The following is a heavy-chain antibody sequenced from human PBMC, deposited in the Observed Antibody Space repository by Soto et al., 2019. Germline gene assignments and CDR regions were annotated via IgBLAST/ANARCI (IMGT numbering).Heavy chain of an antibody. J-gene: IGHJ5*02. CDR3: TKDQDKTGFPSYFDP. D-gene: IGHD1-26*01. V-gene: IGHV3-9*01. CDR2: ISWNSDTI. Sequence: PGGSLRLSCAASGFTFDDYAMHWVRQAPGKGLEWVTGISWNSDTIGYADAVKGRFTISRDNAKNMLYLEMNTLRAEDTAIYYCTKDQDKTGFPSYFDPWGQGTLVTVSS. CDR1: GFTFDDYA.